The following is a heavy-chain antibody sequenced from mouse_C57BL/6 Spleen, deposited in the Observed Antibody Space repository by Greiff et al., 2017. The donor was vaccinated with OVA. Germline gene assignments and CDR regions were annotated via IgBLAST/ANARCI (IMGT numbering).Heavy chain of an antibody. CDR3: ARDPFYYGSSYWYFDV. D-gene: IGHD1-1*01. Sequence: EVKVVESGGGLVKPGGSLKLSCAASGFTFSSYAMSWVRQTPEKRLEWVATISDGGSYTYSPDNVKGRFTISRNNAKNNLYLQMSHLNAEDTAMYYCARDPFYYGSSYWYFDVWGTGTTVTVAS. CDR2: ISDGGSYT. CDR1: GFTFSSYA. J-gene: IGHJ1*03. V-gene: IGHV5-4*01.